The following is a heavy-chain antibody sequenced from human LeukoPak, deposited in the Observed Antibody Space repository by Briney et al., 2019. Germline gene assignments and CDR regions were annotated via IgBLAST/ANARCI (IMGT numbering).Heavy chain of an antibody. CDR2: MNPNSGNT. CDR3: ARADLSSADAFDI. D-gene: IGHD3-22*01. V-gene: IGHV1-8*01. CDR1: GYTFTSYD. Sequence: ASVKVSCKASGYTFTSYDFNWVRQATGQGLEWMGWMNPNSGNTGYAQKFQGRVTMTRNTSISTAYMELSSLRSEDTAVYYCARADLSSADAFDIWGQGTMVTVSS. J-gene: IGHJ3*02.